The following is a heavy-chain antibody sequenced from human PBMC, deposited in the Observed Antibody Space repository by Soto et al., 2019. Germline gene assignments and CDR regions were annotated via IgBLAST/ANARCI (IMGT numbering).Heavy chain of an antibody. D-gene: IGHD3-22*01. V-gene: IGHV4-39*01. CDR1: GGSISSSSYY. CDR3: ASHPITRIVGGDVDTDY. Sequence: SETLSLTCTVSGGSISSSSYYWGWLRQPPGKGLEWTGSIYYSWSTSYNPSLKSRVSISVDTSKNQFSLKLSSVTAADTAVYYCASHPITRIVGGDVDTDYWGQGTLVTVSS. J-gene: IGHJ4*02. CDR2: IYYSWST.